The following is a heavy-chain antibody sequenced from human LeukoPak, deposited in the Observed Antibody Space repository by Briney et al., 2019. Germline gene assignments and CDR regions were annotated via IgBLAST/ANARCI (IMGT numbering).Heavy chain of an antibody. CDR3: ASGWALMP. D-gene: IGHD1-26*01. CDR1: GDSVSNSNGA. CDR2: TYYRSEWNS. J-gene: IGHJ5*02. Sequence: QTLSLTCAVSGDSVSNSNGAWNWIRQSPSRGLEWLGRTYYRSEWNSDYAFSVRGRITISADTSKNHFSLQLASVTPEDTAVYYCASGWALMPWGQGTLVTVSS. V-gene: IGHV6-1*01.